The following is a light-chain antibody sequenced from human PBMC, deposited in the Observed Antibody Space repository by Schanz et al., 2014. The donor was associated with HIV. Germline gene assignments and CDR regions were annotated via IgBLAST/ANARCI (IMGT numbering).Light chain of an antibody. Sequence: SALTQPASVSGSLGQSITISCTGTSGDVGRYDYVSWYQQHPGQAPKLLIYDVTYRPSGISNRFSGSKSGYTASLTISGLQADDEADYYCSSYTTSSTLVFGGGTKVTVL. CDR2: DVT. J-gene: IGLJ2*01. V-gene: IGLV2-14*03. CDR3: SSYTTSSTLV. CDR1: SGDVGRYDY.